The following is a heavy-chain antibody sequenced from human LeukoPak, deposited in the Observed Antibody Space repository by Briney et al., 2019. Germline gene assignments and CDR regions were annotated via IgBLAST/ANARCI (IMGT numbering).Heavy chain of an antibody. V-gene: IGHV4-30-2*01. CDR3: ARGMGGTSYWYFDL. J-gene: IGHJ2*01. CDR1: RGSISSGGYS. Sequence: SQTLSLTCAVSRGSISSGGYSWSWIRQPPGKGREWIGYIYHSGSTYYNPSLKSRVTISVDRSKNQFSLKLSSVTAADTAVYYCARGMGGTSYWYFDLWGRGTLVTVSS. CDR2: IYHSGST. D-gene: IGHD2-15*01.